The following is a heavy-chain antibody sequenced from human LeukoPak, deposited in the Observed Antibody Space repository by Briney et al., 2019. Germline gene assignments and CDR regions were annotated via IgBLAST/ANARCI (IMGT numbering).Heavy chain of an antibody. CDR2: INPNSGGT. Sequence: ASVKVSCKASGYTFTGYYMHWVRQAPGQGLEWMGWINPNSGGTNYAQKFQGRVTMTRDTSISTAYMELSRLRSDDTAVYYCARVSPSDSSGYYFGFDYWGQGTLVTVSS. V-gene: IGHV1-2*02. D-gene: IGHD3-22*01. CDR3: ARVSPSDSSGYYFGFDY. CDR1: GYTFTGYY. J-gene: IGHJ4*02.